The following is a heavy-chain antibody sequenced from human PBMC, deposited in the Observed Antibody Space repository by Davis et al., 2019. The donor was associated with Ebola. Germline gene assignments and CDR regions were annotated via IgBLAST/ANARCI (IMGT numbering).Heavy chain of an antibody. V-gene: IGHV1-2*06. Sequence: ASVKVSCKASGYTFTNYYIHWVRQAPGQGLEWMGRINPYSGGTNYAQKFQGRVTMTRDTSINTAYMELSRLRSDDTAVYYCARLSFGEVGFDYWGQGTLVTVSS. J-gene: IGHJ4*02. CDR1: GYTFTNYY. CDR2: INPYSGGT. D-gene: IGHD3-10*01. CDR3: ARLSFGEVGFDY.